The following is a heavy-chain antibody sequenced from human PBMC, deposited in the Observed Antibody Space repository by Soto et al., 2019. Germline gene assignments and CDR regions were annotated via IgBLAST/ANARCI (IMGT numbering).Heavy chain of an antibody. CDR2: RRKKANGWTA. J-gene: IGHJ5*02. CDR3: ARDLGS. CDR1: GFTFSDHY. V-gene: IGHV3-72*01. Sequence: GGSLRLSCAASGFTFSDHYMHWVRQAPGKGQELVSRRRKKANGWTAECSGCVRGRYTISRDDSKNSLYLQMNSLKTEDTAVYYCARDLGSWGQGTLVTVSS.